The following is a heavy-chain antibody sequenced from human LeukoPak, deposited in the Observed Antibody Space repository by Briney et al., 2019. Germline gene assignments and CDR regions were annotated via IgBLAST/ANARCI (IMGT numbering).Heavy chain of an antibody. D-gene: IGHD2-21*02. V-gene: IGHV4-4*07. CDR1: GGSISSYY. J-gene: IGHJ4*02. CDR3: AREISVDRGGDCYSDY. Sequence: PSETLSLTCTVSGGSISSYYWSWIRQPAGKGLEWIGRIYTSGSTNYNPSLKSRVTMSVDTSKNQFSLKLSSVTAADTAVYYCAREISVDRGGDCYSDYWGQGTLVTVSS. CDR2: IYTSGST.